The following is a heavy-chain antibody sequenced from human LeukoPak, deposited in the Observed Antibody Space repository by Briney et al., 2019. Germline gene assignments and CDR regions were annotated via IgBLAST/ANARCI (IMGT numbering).Heavy chain of an antibody. CDR2: INHSGST. D-gene: IGHD6-13*01. Sequence: SETLSRTCAVYGGSFSGYYWSWIRQPPGKGLEWIGEINHSGSTNYIPSLKSRVTISVDTSKNQFSLKLSSVTAADTAVYYCARGYSPHDYWGQGTLVTIS. V-gene: IGHV4-34*01. CDR3: ARGYSPHDY. CDR1: GGSFSGYY. J-gene: IGHJ4*02.